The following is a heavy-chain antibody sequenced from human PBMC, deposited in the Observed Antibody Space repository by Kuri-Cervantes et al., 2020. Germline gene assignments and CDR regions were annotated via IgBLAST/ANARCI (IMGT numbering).Heavy chain of an antibody. CDR1: GFTFSSYG. D-gene: IGHD3-22*01. J-gene: IGHJ2*01. Sequence: GESLKISCAASGFTFSSYGMNWVRQAPGKGLEWVSYISSSSGTIYYADSVKGRFTISRDNAKNSLYLQMNSLRDEETAVYYCARDRGSSGYYPPWYFELWGHGTLVTVSS. CDR2: ISSSSGTI. CDR3: ARDRGSSGYYPPWYFEL. V-gene: IGHV3-48*02.